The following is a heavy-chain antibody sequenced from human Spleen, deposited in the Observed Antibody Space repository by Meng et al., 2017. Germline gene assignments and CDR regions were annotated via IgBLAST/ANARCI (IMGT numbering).Heavy chain of an antibody. CDR2: IYYSGST. J-gene: IGHJ4*02. Sequence: EWIGYIYYSGSTNYNPSLKSRVTISVDTSKNQFSLKLSSLTAADTAVYYCSNFDYWGQGTLVTVSS. CDR3: SNFDY. V-gene: IGHV4-59*01.